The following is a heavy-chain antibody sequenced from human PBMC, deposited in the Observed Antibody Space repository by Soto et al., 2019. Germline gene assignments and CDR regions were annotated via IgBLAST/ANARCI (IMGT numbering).Heavy chain of an antibody. V-gene: IGHV3-21*01. Sequence: LRLSCAASGFTFSSYSMNWVRQAPGKGLEWVSSISSSSSYIYYADSVRGRFTISRDNAKNSLYLQMNSLRAEDTAVYYCARGGELMYYYYYGMDVWGQGTTVTVYS. D-gene: IGHD2-8*01. CDR2: ISSSSSYI. J-gene: IGHJ6*02. CDR1: GFTFSSYS. CDR3: ARGGELMYYYYYGMDV.